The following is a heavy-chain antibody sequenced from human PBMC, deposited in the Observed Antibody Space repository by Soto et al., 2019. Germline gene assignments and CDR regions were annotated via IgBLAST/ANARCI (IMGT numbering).Heavy chain of an antibody. Sequence: PSDTLSLTCTVSGGSISIYYWSWIRQPPGKGLEWIGYIYYSGSTNYNPSLKSRITIYVDKSQNQFSLNLRSVTPADTAVFYCSRVGRFLEWLEGYYYYYYMDGWGKGTTVT. V-gene: IGHV4-59*01. D-gene: IGHD3-3*01. CDR2: IYYSGST. J-gene: IGHJ6*03. CDR3: SRVGRFLEWLEGYYYYYYMDG. CDR1: GGSISIYY.